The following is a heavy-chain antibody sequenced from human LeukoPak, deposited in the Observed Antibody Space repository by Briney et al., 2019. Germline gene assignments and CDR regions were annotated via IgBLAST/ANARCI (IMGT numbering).Heavy chain of an antibody. D-gene: IGHD4-23*01. V-gene: IGHV4-34*01. Sequence: SETLSRTCAVYGGSFSGYYWSWIRQPPGKGLEWIGEINHSGSTNYNPSLKSRVTISVDTSKNQFSLKLSSVTAADTAVYYCARGRGNRSDYWGQGTLVTVSS. CDR1: GGSFSGYY. CDR2: INHSGST. CDR3: ARGRGNRSDY. J-gene: IGHJ4*02.